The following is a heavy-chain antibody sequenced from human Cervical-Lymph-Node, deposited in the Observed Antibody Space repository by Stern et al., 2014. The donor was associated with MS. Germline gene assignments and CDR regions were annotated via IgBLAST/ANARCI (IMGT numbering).Heavy chain of an antibody. V-gene: IGHV1-69*01. D-gene: IGHD3-10*01. CDR1: GGTFSSFA. J-gene: IGHJ6*02. Sequence: QVQLVESGAEVKKPGSSVRVSCKASGGTFSSFAISWVRQAPGQGLEWMGGIIPMFGTANYAQKFQGRVTITADDSTTTAYMEVNRLRSEDTAVYYCASSVGELIPEAVWGQGTTVTV. CDR3: ASSVGELIPEAV. CDR2: IIPMFGTA.